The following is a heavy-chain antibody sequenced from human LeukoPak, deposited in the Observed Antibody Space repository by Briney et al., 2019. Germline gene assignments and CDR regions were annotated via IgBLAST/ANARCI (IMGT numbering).Heavy chain of an antibody. D-gene: IGHD6-19*01. CDR2: INHSGST. V-gene: IGHV4-34*01. CDR1: GGSFSGYY. J-gene: IGHJ4*02. Sequence: SETLSLTCAVYGGSFSGYYWTWIRQPPGKGLEWIGEINHSGSTNYNPSLKSRVTISVDTSKNQFSLKLSSVTAADTAVYYCARGKGRGWTFDYWGQGTLVTVSS. CDR3: ARGKGRGWTFDY.